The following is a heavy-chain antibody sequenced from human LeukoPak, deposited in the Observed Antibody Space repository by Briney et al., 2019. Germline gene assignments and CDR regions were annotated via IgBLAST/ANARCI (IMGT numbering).Heavy chain of an antibody. CDR3: ARGDGFGPHGDPTVNYYYYGMDV. Sequence: AWVTVSCKSWGGIYRCYAIGWVRRARARGFEGVGGIIHILCTGHYAQKFQGRVTITADEYTSTAYMELSSLRSEDTAVYYCARGDGFGPHGDPTVNYYYYGMDVWGQGTTVTVSS. CDR2: IIHILCTG. J-gene: IGHJ6*02. V-gene: IGHV1-69*01. CDR1: GGIYRCYA. D-gene: IGHD3-10*01.